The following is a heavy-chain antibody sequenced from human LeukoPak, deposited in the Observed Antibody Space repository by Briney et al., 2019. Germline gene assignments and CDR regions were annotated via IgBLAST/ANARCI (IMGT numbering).Heavy chain of an antibody. CDR2: IYSGGST. CDR1: GFNLSSNY. V-gene: IGHV3-53*01. CDR3: ARGGMTTIFDY. Sequence: GGSLTLSCSASGFNLSSNYMSGVRQATGEGVEWVSVIYSGGSTYYADSLKGRLTISRDNSKNTLYLQMNSLRAEDTAVYYCARGGMTTIFDYWGQGTLVTVSS. J-gene: IGHJ4*02. D-gene: IGHD5-24*01.